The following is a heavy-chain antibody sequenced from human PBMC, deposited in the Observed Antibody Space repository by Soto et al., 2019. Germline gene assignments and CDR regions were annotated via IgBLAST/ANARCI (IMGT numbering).Heavy chain of an antibody. CDR3: TSLMGYGDYAADY. Sequence: EVQLVESGGGLVQPGGSLKLSCAASGFTFSGSAMHWVRQASGKGLEWVGRIRSKANSYATAYAASVEGRFTISRDDSTDTGYWEMNSLKPEDTAVYYWTSLMGYGDYAADYWGQGTLVRVSS. CDR2: IRSKANSYAT. J-gene: IGHJ4*02. CDR1: GFTFSGSA. D-gene: IGHD4-17*01. V-gene: IGHV3-73*01.